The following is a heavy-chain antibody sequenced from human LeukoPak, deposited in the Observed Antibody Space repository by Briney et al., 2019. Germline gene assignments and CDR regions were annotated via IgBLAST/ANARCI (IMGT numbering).Heavy chain of an antibody. CDR3: ARLVRGVIIFDY. D-gene: IGHD3-10*01. CDR2: INHSGST. Sequence: SETLSLTCAVYGGSFSGYYWSWIRQPPGKGLEWIGEINHSGSTNYNPSLKSRVTISVDTSKNQFSLKLSSVTAADTAVYYCARLVRGVIIFDYWGQGTLVTVSS. V-gene: IGHV4-34*01. CDR1: GGSFSGYY. J-gene: IGHJ4*02.